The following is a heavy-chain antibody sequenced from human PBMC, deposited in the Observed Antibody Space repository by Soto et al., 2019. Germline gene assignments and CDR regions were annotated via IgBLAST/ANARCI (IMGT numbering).Heavy chain of an antibody. J-gene: IGHJ5*02. CDR3: ASLESVQQLGWFDP. D-gene: IGHD6-6*01. CDR2: IYDSGST. CDR1: GGSISSYY. Sequence: QVQLQESGTGLVKPSETLSLTCTVSGGSISSYYWSWIRQPPGKVLEWIGYIYDSGSTNYNPSLKSRVTTSVDTPTNPFSRKLSALTAADTAAYYCASLESVQQLGWFDPWGQGNMVTVSA. V-gene: IGHV4-59*08.